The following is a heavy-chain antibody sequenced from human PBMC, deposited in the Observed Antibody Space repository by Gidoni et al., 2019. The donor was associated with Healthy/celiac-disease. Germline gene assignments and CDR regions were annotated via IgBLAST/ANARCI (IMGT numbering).Heavy chain of an antibody. CDR1: GGSISSGGYY. D-gene: IGHD2-21*02. CDR3: ARERDGGNSFWYFDL. J-gene: IGHJ2*01. Sequence: QVQLQESGPGLVKPSQNLSLTCTVSGGSISSGGYYWSWIRQHPGKGLEWIGYIYYSGSTYYNPSLKSRVTISVDTSKNQFSLKLSSVTAADTAVYYCARERDGGNSFWYFDLWGRGTLVTVSS. V-gene: IGHV4-31*03. CDR2: IYYSGST.